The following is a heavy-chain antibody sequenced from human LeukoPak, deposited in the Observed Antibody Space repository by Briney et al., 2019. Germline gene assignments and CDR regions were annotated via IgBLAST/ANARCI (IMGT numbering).Heavy chain of an antibody. CDR2: IKQDGSEK. Sequence: PGGSLRLSCAASGFTLSIYWMSWVRQAPGKGLEWVANIKQDGSEKYYVDSVKGRFTISRDNAKNSLYLQMNSLRAEDTAVYYCAKDRSRYSGSPGTFDIWGQGTMVTASS. CDR1: GFTLSIYW. V-gene: IGHV3-7*01. CDR3: AKDRSRYSGSPGTFDI. D-gene: IGHD1-26*01. J-gene: IGHJ3*02.